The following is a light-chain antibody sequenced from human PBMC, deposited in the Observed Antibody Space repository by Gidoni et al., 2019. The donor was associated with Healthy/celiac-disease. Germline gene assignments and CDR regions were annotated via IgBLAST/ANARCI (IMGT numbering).Light chain of an antibody. CDR2: SNN. CDR1: SSNIGSNT. J-gene: IGLJ2*01. Sequence: GQRVTNSCSGSSSNIGSNTVNWYQQLPGTAPKLLIYSNNQRPSGVPDRFSGSKSGTSASLAISGLQSEDEADYDCAAWDDSLNGVVFGGGTKLTVL. CDR3: AAWDDSLNGVV. V-gene: IGLV1-44*01.